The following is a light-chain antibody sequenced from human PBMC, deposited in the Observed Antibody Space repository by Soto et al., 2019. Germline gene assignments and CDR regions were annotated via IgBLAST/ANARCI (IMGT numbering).Light chain of an antibody. CDR3: CSYAGSITFV. J-gene: IGLJ1*01. V-gene: IGLV2-23*02. CDR2: EVS. CDR1: SSDVGAFNF. Sequence: QSALTQPASVSGSPGQSITISCTGTSSDVGAFNFVSWYQQHPGKAPKLILYEVSKWPSGVSNRFSGSKSGNTASLTMSGLQAEDEADYFCCSYAGSITFVFGSGTKVTVL.